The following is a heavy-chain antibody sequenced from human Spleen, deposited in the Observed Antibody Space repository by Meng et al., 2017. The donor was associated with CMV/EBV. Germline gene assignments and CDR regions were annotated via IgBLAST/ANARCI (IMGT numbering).Heavy chain of an antibody. CDR3: ITVGYQLPAEYFQH. CDR1: GFTFGDYA. V-gene: IGHV3-49*04. D-gene: IGHD2-2*01. J-gene: IGHJ1*01. Sequence: GESLKISCTASGFTFGDYAMSWVRQAPGKGLEWVGFIRSKAYGGTTEYAASVKGRFTISRDDSKNTLYLEVSSLKTEDTAVYYCITVGYQLPAEYFQHWGQGTLVTVSS. CDR2: IRSKAYGGTT.